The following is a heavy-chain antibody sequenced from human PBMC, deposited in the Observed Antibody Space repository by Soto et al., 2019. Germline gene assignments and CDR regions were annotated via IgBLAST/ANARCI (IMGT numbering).Heavy chain of an antibody. V-gene: IGHV1-69*12. CDR2: IIPIFGTA. CDR3: ARRGGLERGRDYYYGMDV. D-gene: IGHD1-1*01. Sequence: QVQLVQSGAEVKKPGSSVKVSRKASGGTFSSYAISWVRQAPGQGLEWMGGIIPIFGTANYAQKFQGRVTITADESTSTAYMELSSLRSEDTAVYYCARRGGLERGRDYYYGMDVWGQGTTVTVSS. J-gene: IGHJ6*02. CDR1: GGTFSSYA.